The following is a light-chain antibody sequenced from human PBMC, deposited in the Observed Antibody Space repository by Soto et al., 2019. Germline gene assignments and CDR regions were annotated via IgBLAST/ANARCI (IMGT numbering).Light chain of an antibody. CDR2: DVN. J-gene: IGLJ1*01. CDR1: SSDVGGYNF. V-gene: IGLV2-14*01. CDR3: SSYTSSSTLGV. Sequence: QSALTQPASVSGSPGQSITISCTGTSSDVGGYNFVSWYQQHPGKAPKLMIYDVNNRPSGVSNRFSGSKSGNTASLTISGLQAEDEADYYCSSYTSSSTLGVFGTGTQLTVL.